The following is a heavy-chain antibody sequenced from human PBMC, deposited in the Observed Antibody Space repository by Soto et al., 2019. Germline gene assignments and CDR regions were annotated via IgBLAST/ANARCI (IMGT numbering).Heavy chain of an antibody. Sequence: WGSLRLSCAASGFSFSNYWMHWVRQVPGKGLVWVSRINSDGSSTSYADSVKGRFTISRDNAKNRLFLQMNSLRAEDTAVYYCARDPAPSGWYDYWGQGTLVTVSS. J-gene: IGHJ4*02. V-gene: IGHV3-74*01. CDR3: ARDPAPSGWYDY. D-gene: IGHD6-19*01. CDR1: GFSFSNYW. CDR2: INSDGSST.